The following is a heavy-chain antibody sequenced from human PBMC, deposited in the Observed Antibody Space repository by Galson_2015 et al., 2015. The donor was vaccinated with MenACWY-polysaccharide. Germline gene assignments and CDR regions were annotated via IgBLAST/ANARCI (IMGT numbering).Heavy chain of an antibody. Sequence: CAISGDSVSNYSAAWNWIRQSPSRGLEWLGRTYYRSKWYNDYAVSVKSRTTINPDTSKKQFSLQLNSVTPEDTAVYYCARENSYHYVMDVWGQGTTVTVSS. CDR1: GDSVSNYSAA. V-gene: IGHV6-1*01. CDR3: ARENSYHYVMDV. J-gene: IGHJ6*02. CDR2: TYYRSKWYN.